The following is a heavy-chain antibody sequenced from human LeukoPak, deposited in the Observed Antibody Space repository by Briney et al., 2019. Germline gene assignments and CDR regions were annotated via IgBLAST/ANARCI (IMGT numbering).Heavy chain of an antibody. D-gene: IGHD4-11*01. CDR1: GFTFSSYA. CDR3: AKDLDYTTCGYYFDY. J-gene: IGHJ4*02. V-gene: IGHV3-23*01. Sequence: GGSLRLSCTAYGFTFSSYAMNWVRQAPGKGLEWVSAIGAGGTFTYYADSVKGRFTIFRDNSRNTLYLQMNSLRADDTAVYYCAKDLDYTTCGYYFDYWGQGTLVTVSS. CDR2: IGAGGTFT.